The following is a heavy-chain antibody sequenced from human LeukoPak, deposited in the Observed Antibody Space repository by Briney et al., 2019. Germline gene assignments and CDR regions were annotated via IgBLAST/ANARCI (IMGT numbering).Heavy chain of an antibody. V-gene: IGHV3-11*01. CDR3: ARDMYYYDSSGYSR. CDR1: GFTFSDYY. D-gene: IGHD3-22*01. J-gene: IGHJ4*02. Sequence: GGSLRLSCAASGFTFSDYYMSWIRQAPGKGLEWVSYISSSGSTIYYADSVKGRFTISRDNAKNSVYLQMNSLRAEDTAVYYCARDMYYYDSSGYSRWGQGTLVTVSS. CDR2: ISSSGSTI.